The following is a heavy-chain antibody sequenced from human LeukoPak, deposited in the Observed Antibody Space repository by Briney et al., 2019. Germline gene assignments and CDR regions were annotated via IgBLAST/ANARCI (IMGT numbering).Heavy chain of an antibody. CDR3: ARYCSSTSCYQGEYYMDV. CDR1: GFTFSSYG. Sequence: PGRSLRLSCAASGFTFSSYGMHWVRQAPGKGLEWVANIKQDGSEKYYVDSVKGRFTISRDNAKNSLYLQMNSLRAEDTAVYYCARYCSSTSCYQGEYYMDVWGKGTTVTVSS. CDR2: IKQDGSEK. V-gene: IGHV3-7*01. J-gene: IGHJ6*03. D-gene: IGHD2-2*01.